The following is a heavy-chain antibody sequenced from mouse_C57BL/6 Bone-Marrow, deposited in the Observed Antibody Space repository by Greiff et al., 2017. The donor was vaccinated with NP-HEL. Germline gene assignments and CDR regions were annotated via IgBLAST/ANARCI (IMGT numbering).Heavy chain of an antibody. D-gene: IGHD1-1*01. Sequence: VQLKESGAELVRPGASVKLSCTASGFNIKDDYMHWVKQRPEQGLEWIGWIDPENGDTEYASKFQGKATITADPSSNTAYLQLSSLTSEDTAVYYCTTNGFYWGQGTTLTVSS. CDR1: GFNIKDDY. V-gene: IGHV14-4*01. CDR3: TTNGFY. J-gene: IGHJ2*01. CDR2: IDPENGDT.